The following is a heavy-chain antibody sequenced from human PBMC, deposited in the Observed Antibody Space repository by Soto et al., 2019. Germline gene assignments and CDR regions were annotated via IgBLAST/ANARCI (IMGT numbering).Heavy chain of an antibody. V-gene: IGHV3-30*03. CDR2: ISYDGSNK. J-gene: IGHJ4*02. D-gene: IGHD6-19*01. Sequence: QVQLVESGGGVVQPGRSLRLCCAASGFTFSSYGMHWVRQAPGKGLEWVAVISYDGSNKYYSDSVKGRFTISRDNSKNTLYLQMNSLRAEDTAVYYCACPGIAVAGTKFADYWGQGTLVTVSS. CDR3: ACPGIAVAGTKFADY. CDR1: GFTFSSYG.